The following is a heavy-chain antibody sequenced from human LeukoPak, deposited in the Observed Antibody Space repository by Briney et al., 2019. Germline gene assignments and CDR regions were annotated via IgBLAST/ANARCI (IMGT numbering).Heavy chain of an antibody. D-gene: IGHD1-26*01. J-gene: IGHJ4*02. Sequence: GGSLRLSCVVSGFTLSDYGIHWVRQAPGRGLQWVAFIPFDGSHKYYADSVEGRFTISRDTSKNTLYLQMHSLTVEDTAVYFCSKDFGPWGVGATPHYWGQGTLVTVSS. CDR2: IPFDGSHK. CDR3: SKDFGPWGVGATPHY. V-gene: IGHV3-30*02. CDR1: GFTLSDYG.